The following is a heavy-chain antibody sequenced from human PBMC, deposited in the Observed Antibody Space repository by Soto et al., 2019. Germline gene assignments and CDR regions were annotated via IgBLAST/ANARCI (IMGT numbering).Heavy chain of an antibody. D-gene: IGHD4-17*01. Sequence: VGSLRLSCAASGFTFNIYALHWVRQAPGKGLEWVAVISFDGTKKYYSDSVKGRFTISRDNLKNTLYLQMNNLRVEDVALYFCAREDDYGYRYINYGLDVWGQGTTVTVSS. CDR2: ISFDGTKK. CDR3: AREDDYGYRYINYGLDV. V-gene: IGHV3-30-3*01. J-gene: IGHJ6*02. CDR1: GFTFNIYA.